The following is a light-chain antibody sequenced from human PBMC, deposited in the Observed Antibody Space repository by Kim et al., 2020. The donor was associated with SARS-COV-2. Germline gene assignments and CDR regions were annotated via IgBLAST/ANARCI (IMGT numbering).Light chain of an antibody. CDR1: SSNIGAVYD. J-gene: IGLJ3*02. V-gene: IGLV1-40*01. CDR2: GNH. CDR3: QSYDSSLDGWV. Sequence: QSVLTQPPSVFGAPGQSVTISCTGSSSNIGAVYDVHWYQQLPGTAPKLLIYGNHFRPSGVPVRFSASKSGTSASLAITGLHTEDEADYYCQSYDSSLDGWVFGGGTQLTVL.